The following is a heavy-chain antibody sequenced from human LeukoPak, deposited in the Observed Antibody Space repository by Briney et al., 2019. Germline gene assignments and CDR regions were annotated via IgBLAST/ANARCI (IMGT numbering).Heavy chain of an antibody. CDR1: AFTFSIYA. CDR3: ARDRPNYYGSDGHYYRRDGDY. D-gene: IGHD3-22*01. Sequence: PGRSLRLSCAASAFTFSIYATSWVRQAPRKGLQWVSSITSRGESTWYVDSVKGRFTITRDNSENTLYLQMHSLRAEDTAVYYCARDRPNYYGSDGHYYRRDGDYWGRGTLVSVSS. CDR2: ITSRGEST. J-gene: IGHJ4*02. V-gene: IGHV3-23*01.